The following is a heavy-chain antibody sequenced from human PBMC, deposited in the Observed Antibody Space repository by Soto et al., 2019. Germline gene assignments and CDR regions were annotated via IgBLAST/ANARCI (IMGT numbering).Heavy chain of an antibody. V-gene: IGHV2-5*02. Sequence: QITLKESGPTLVKPTQTLTLTCTFSGLSLSTIGAGVGWIRQPPGKALEWLALVYWDDDKRYSPSLKSRPTITKDTSVNQVVLTMTNMGPVDTATYYCVQTRCGGDCLQSYSSHSYYGLDVWGQGTTVTVSS. CDR2: VYWDDDK. CDR1: GLSLSTIGAG. CDR3: VQTRCGGDCLQSYSSHSYYGLDV. J-gene: IGHJ6*02. D-gene: IGHD2-21*02.